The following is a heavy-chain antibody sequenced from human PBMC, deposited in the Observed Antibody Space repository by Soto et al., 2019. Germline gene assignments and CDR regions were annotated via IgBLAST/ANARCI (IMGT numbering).Heavy chain of an antibody. CDR1: GLPFSTHA. J-gene: IGHJ4*02. CDR2: VSFDGSNK. D-gene: IGHD1-20*01. V-gene: IGHV3-30-3*01. CDR3: ARDQTGITTTGGGRIDH. Sequence: GGSLRLSCAASGLPFSTHAMHWVRQAPGKGLECVAIVSFDGSNKYYADSVKGRFTISRDNSKNTLYLQMSGLTPEDTAVYYCARDQTGITTTGGGRIDHWGQGTLVTVSS.